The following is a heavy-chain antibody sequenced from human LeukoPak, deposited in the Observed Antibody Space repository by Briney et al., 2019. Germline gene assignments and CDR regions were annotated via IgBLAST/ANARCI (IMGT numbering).Heavy chain of an antibody. CDR3: ARLPVLYYFDY. D-gene: IGHD2-2*01. Sequence: PGGSLRVSCAASGLTFDSYVMSWVRQAPGKGLEWVSTISGSGGRTYYADSVKGRFTISRDNSKNTLYLQMDSLRAEDTAVYYCARLPVLYYFDYWGQGTLVTVSS. CDR2: ISGSGGRT. J-gene: IGHJ4*02. CDR1: GLTFDSYV. V-gene: IGHV3-23*01.